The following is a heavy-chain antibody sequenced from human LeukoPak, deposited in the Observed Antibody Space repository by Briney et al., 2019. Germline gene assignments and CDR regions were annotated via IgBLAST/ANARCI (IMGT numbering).Heavy chain of an antibody. CDR1: GGSMVNYH. CDR3: ARGLDGYRFDP. J-gene: IGHJ5*02. D-gene: IGHD5-18*01. V-gene: IGHV4-59*01. CDR2: IYNIETT. Sequence: SETLSLTCTVSGGSMVNYHWTWIRQSPGKEPEYIGYIYNIETTYNNPSLMGRVTVSVDMSSGQFSLKLKSVTAADTAVYYCARGLDGYRFDPWGQGIMVTVSS.